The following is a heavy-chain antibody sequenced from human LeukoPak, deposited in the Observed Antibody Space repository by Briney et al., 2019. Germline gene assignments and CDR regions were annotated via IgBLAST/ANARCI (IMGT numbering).Heavy chain of an antibody. CDR3: ARDLGQYYDTSDNWFDP. J-gene: IGHJ5*02. D-gene: IGHD3-22*01. Sequence: GGSLRLSCAASGFTFSNYWMHWVRQAPGKGLVWVSRINSDRINTSYADSVKGRFTISRDNAKNTLNLQMNSLRAEDTAVYYCARDLGQYYDTSDNWFDPWGQGTLVTVSS. CDR2: INSDRINT. CDR1: GFTFSNYW. V-gene: IGHV3-74*01.